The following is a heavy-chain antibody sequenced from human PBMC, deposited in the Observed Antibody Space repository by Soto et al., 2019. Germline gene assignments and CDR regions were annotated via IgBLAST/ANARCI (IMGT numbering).Heavy chain of an antibody. D-gene: IGHD3-10*01. CDR1: GGSVSSGRYY. V-gene: IGHV4-61*01. CDR3: ARAYYYASGRGRSMDV. CDR2: VVDSGST. Sequence: QVQLQESGPGLVKASETLSLTCTVSGGSVSSGRYYWSWIRQPPGKGLEWIGYVVDSGSTNYNPSLKGRVPILLDSSLSQCSLKLSSVAGADTAVYYCARAYYYASGRGRSMDVLGQGTTVTDSS. J-gene: IGHJ6*02.